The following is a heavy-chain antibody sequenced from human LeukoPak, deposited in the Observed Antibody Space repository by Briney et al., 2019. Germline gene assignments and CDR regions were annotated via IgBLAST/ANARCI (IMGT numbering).Heavy chain of an antibody. J-gene: IGHJ4*02. CDR1: GFTFSGYA. CDR3: AKSRGYFDSSGYYEPNSFDY. V-gene: IGHV3-23*01. Sequence: PGGSLRLSCVASGFTFSGYAMSWVCQAPGKGLEWVSAISGSGGSTYYADSVKGRFTISRDNSKNTLYLQMNSLRAEDTAVYYCAKSRGYFDSSGYYEPNSFDYWGQGTLVTVSS. CDR2: ISGSGGST. D-gene: IGHD3-22*01.